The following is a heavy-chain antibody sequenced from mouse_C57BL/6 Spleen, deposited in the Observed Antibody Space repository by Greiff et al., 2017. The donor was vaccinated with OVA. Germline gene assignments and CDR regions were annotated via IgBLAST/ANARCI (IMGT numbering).Heavy chain of an antibody. V-gene: IGHV1-69*01. D-gene: IGHD1-1*01. CDR2: IDPSDSYT. CDR1: GYTFTSYW. J-gene: IGHJ2*01. CDR3: ARSGTTVVGYFDY. Sequence: VKLQQPGAELVMPGASVKLSCKASGYTFTSYWMHWVKQRPGQGLEWIGEIDPSDSYTNYNQKFKGKSTLTVDKSSSTAYMQLSSLTSEDSAVYYCARSGTTVVGYFDYWGQGTTLTVSS.